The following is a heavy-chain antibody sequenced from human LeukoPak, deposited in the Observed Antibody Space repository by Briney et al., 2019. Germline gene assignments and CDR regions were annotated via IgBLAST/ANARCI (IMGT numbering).Heavy chain of an antibody. Sequence: GESLKTSCKGSGYNFASYWIGLVRPMPGQGLEWMGIIYPGGSDTRYSPSFQGQVTISVDKSISTAYLQWNSLKASDTAMYYCARQISGSWYYWGQGILVTVSS. V-gene: IGHV5-51*01. CDR1: GYNFASYW. J-gene: IGHJ4*02. CDR3: ARQISGSWYY. D-gene: IGHD6-13*01. CDR2: IYPGGSDT.